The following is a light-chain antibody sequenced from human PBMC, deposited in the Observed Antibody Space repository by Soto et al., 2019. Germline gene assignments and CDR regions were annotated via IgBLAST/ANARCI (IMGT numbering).Light chain of an antibody. Sequence: EIVLTQSPGTLSLSPGERATLSCRASQSISSGFLAWYQQKPGQAPRLLIHGASSRATGIPDRFSGSGSGTDFTLTIGRLEPEDFAVYYCQLLTFGGGTKVEIK. J-gene: IGKJ4*01. CDR3: QLLT. CDR2: GAS. CDR1: QSISSGF. V-gene: IGKV3-20*01.